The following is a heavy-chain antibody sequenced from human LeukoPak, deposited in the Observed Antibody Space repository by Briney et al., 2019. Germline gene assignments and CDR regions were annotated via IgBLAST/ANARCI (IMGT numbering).Heavy chain of an antibody. V-gene: IGHV1-69*04. CDR2: IIPILGIA. J-gene: IGHJ4*02. CDR1: GGTFSSYA. CDR3: ARDHIPGAYYDILTGPPRYYFDY. D-gene: IGHD3-9*01. Sequence: GASVKASCKASGGTFSSYAISWVRQAPGQGLEWMGRIIPILGIANYAQKFQGRVTITADKSTSTAYMELSSLRSEDTAVYYCARDHIPGAYYDILTGPPRYYFDYWGQGTLVTVSS.